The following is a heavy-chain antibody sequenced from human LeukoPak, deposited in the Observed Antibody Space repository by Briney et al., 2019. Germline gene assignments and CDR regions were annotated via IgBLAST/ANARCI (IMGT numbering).Heavy chain of an antibody. CDR3: ARAYGSGSLDAFDI. V-gene: IGHV4-61*02. D-gene: IGHD3-10*01. J-gene: IGHJ3*02. CDR1: GGSISSGSYY. Sequence: PSETLSLTCTVSGGSISSGSYYWSWFRQPAGKGLEWVGRIYTSGITNYNPSLKSRVTISVDTSKNQFSLKLSSVTAADTAVYYCARAYGSGSLDAFDIWGQGTMDTVSS. CDR2: IYTSGIT.